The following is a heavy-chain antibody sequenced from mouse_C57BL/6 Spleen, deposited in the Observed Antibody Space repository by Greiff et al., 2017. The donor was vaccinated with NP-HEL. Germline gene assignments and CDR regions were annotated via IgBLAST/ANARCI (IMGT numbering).Heavy chain of an antibody. Sequence: QVQLKQPGAELVRPGSSVKLSCKASGYTFTSYWMDWVKQRPGQGLEWIGNIYPSDSETHYNQKFKDKATLTVDKSSSTAYMQLSSLTSEDSAVYYCAKASSYDYDFDYWGQGTTLTVSS. CDR2: IYPSDSET. CDR3: AKASSYDYDFDY. V-gene: IGHV1-61*01. D-gene: IGHD2-4*01. CDR1: GYTFTSYW. J-gene: IGHJ2*01.